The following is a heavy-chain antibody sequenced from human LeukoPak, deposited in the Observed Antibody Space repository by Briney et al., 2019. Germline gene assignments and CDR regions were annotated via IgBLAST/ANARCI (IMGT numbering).Heavy chain of an antibody. J-gene: IGHJ6*03. V-gene: IGHV4-59*01. CDR3: ARVAKEYWDYYYYYMDV. CDR1: GGSFSGYY. Sequence: SETLSLTCAVYGGSFSGYYWSWIRQPPGKGLEWIGYIYYSGSTNYNPSLKSRVTISVDTSKNQFSLKLSSVTAADTAVYYCARVAKEYWDYYYYYMDVWGKGTTVTVSS. CDR2: IYYSGST. D-gene: IGHD6-6*01.